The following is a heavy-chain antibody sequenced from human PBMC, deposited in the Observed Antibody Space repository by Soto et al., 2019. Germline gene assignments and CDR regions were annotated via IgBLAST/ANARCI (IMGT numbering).Heavy chain of an antibody. J-gene: IGHJ4*02. CDR3: ARQYYYDSSGYFPFGY. V-gene: IGHV5-51*01. D-gene: IGHD3-22*01. CDR2: IYPGGSDT. Sequence: PGESLKISCKGSVYSFTSYWIGWVRQMPGKGLEWMGIIYPGGSDTRYSPSFQGQVTISADKSISTAYLQWSSLKASDTAMYYCARQYYYDSSGYFPFGYWGQGTLVTVSS. CDR1: VYSFTSYW.